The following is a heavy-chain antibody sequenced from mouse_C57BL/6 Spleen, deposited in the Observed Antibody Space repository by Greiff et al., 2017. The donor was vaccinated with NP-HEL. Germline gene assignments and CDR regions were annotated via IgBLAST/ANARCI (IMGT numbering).Heavy chain of an antibody. Sequence: ESGPGLVKPSQSLSLTCSVTGYSITSGYYWNWIRQFPGNKLEWMGYISYDGSNNYNPSLKNRISITRDTSKNQFFLKLNSVTTEDTATYYCARDRGITGFAYWGQGTLVTVSA. J-gene: IGHJ3*01. V-gene: IGHV3-6*01. D-gene: IGHD2-4*01. CDR3: ARDRGITGFAY. CDR2: ISYDGSN. CDR1: GYSITSGYY.